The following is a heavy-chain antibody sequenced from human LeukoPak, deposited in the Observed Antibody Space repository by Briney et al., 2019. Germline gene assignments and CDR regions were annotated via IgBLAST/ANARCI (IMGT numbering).Heavy chain of an antibody. CDR3: ARDCCAVRGVIITGAFPL. CDR2: ISSSGSTI. Sequence: GGSLRLSCAASGFTFSSYEMNWVRQAPGKGLEWVSYISSSGSTIYYADSVKGRFTISRDNAKNSLYLQMNSLRAEDTAVYYCARDCCAVRGVIITGAFPLWGQGTLVTVSS. V-gene: IGHV3-48*03. CDR1: GFTFSSYE. J-gene: IGHJ4*02. D-gene: IGHD3-10*01.